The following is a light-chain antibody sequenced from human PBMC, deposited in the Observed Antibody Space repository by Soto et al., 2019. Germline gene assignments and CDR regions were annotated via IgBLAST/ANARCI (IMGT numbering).Light chain of an antibody. Sequence: DIQTTHSPSSLSASVGNSVTITCEASHDISNYLKWYQQEPLTAPKLLIYAASTLQSGVPPRFSGSGSGTDFTLTITSLQPQDFAPYYCQQSYSTPTITFGQGTRLEIK. V-gene: IGKV1-39*01. CDR3: QQSYSTPTIT. CDR1: HDISNY. J-gene: IGKJ5*01. CDR2: AAS.